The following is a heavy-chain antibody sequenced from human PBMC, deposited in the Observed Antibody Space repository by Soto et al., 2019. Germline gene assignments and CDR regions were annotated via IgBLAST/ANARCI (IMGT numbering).Heavy chain of an antibody. J-gene: IGHJ4*02. CDR1: GFTFSSYV. D-gene: IGHD3-16*01. Sequence: EVQLLESGGGLVQPGGSLRLSCAASGFTFSSYVMSWVRQAPGKGLEWVSAISGSGYSTYYADSVKGRFTISRDNSKNTLYLQMNSLRAEDTAVYYCAITLGMRLPFDYWGQRTLVTVSS. V-gene: IGHV3-23*01. CDR3: AITLGMRLPFDY. CDR2: ISGSGYST.